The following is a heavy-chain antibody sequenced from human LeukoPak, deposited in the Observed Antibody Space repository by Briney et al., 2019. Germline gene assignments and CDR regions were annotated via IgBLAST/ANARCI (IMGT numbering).Heavy chain of an antibody. V-gene: IGHV3-21*01. CDR1: GFTFSGYA. Sequence: GGSLRLSCAASGFTFSGYAMHWVRQAPGKGLEWVSSISSSSSYIYYADSVKGRFTISRDNAKNSLYLQMNSLRAEDTAVYYCARDFRRKFDYWGQGTLVTVSS. CDR3: ARDFRRKFDY. CDR2: ISSSSSYI. J-gene: IGHJ4*02.